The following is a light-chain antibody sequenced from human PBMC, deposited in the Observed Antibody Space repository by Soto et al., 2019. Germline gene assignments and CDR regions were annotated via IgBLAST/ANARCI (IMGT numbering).Light chain of an antibody. CDR3: SSYTSSSTQV. Sequence: LAQPASVSGSPGQSITISCTGTSSDVGGYNDVSWYQQHPGKAPKLMIYEVSNRPPGVSNRFSGSKSGNTASLTISGLQAEDEADYYCSSYTSSSTQVFGTGTKVTVL. J-gene: IGLJ1*01. CDR1: SSDVGGYND. V-gene: IGLV2-14*01. CDR2: EVS.